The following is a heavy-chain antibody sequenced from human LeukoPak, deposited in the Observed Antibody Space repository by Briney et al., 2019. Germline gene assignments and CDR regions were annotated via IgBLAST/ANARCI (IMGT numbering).Heavy chain of an antibody. CDR1: GYTFTSYA. CDR3: ARLCRSGTCRTSY. D-gene: IGHD6-19*01. CDR2: INTNTGNP. V-gene: IGHV7-4-1*02. Sequence: GASVKVSCKASGYTFTSYAMNWVRQAPGQGLEWMGWINTNTGNPTYAQDFIGRFVFSLDTSVSTAYLQTNSLRAEDTAVYYCARLCRSGTCRTSYWGQGTLVTVSS. J-gene: IGHJ4*02.